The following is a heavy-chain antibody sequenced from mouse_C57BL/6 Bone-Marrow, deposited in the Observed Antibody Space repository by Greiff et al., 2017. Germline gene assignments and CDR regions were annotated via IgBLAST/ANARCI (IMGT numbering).Heavy chain of an antibody. CDR1: GFNIKDDY. V-gene: IGHV14-4*01. D-gene: IGHD1-1*01. J-gene: IGHJ2*01. CDR2: IDPENGDT. CDR3: STGSLSWDY. Sequence: EVQLQQSGAELVRPGASVKLSCTASGFNIKDDYMHWVKQRPEQGLEWIGWIDPENGDTASASKFQGKATITADTSSNTAYLQLSSLTSEDTAVYYCSTGSLSWDYWGQGTTLTVSS.